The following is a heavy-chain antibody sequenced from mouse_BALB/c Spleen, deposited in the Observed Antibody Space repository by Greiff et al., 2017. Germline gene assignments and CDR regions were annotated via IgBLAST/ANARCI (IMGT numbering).Heavy chain of an antibody. CDR1: GFTFSDYY. CDR2: ISDGGSYT. V-gene: IGHV5-4*02. D-gene: IGHD2-12*01. J-gene: IGHJ4*01. CDR3: ARALLGDAMDY. Sequence: DVHLVESGGGLVKPGGSLKLSCAASGFTFSDYYMYWVRQTPEKRLEWVATISDGGSYTYYPDSVKGRFTISRDNAKNNLYLQMSSLKSEDTAMYYCARALLGDAMDYWGQGTSVTVSS.